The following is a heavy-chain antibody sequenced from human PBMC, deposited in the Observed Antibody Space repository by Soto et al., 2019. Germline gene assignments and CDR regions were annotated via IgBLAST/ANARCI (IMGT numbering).Heavy chain of an antibody. CDR3: ARDQDDYGSGSYYTGDYFDY. V-gene: IGHV3-30-3*01. D-gene: IGHD3-10*01. CDR2: ISYDGSNK. Sequence: QVQLVESGGGVVQPGRSLRLSCAASGFTFSSYAMHWVRQAPGKGLEWVAVISYDGSNKYYADSVKGRFTISRDNSKNTLYLQMNSLRAEDTAVYYCARDQDDYGSGSYYTGDYFDYWGQGTLVTVSS. CDR1: GFTFSSYA. J-gene: IGHJ4*02.